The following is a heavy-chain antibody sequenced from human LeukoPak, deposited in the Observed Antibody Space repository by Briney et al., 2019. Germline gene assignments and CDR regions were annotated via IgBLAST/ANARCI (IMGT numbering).Heavy chain of an antibody. J-gene: IGHJ4*02. V-gene: IGHV3-33*08. CDR3: ARDRRSGGEAGPDY. CDR2: IWSDGSDE. D-gene: IGHD3-10*01. Sequence: GRSLRLSCAASGFIFSTCDMHWVRQAPGKGLEWVALIWSDGSDENYADSVKGRFTVSRDNSKNTLYLQMDSLRAEDTAVYYCARDRRSGGEAGPDYWGQGTLVTVSS. CDR1: GFIFSTCD.